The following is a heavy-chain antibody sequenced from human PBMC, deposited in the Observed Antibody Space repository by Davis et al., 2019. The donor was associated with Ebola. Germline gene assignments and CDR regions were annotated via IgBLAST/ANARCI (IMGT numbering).Heavy chain of an antibody. CDR3: ARDPPPHDYGIDY. CDR1: GFTFSGSA. Sequence: PGGSLRLSCAASGFTFSGSAMHWVRQASGKGLEWVGRIRSKANSYATAYAASVKGRFTISRDDSKNTAYLQMNSLKTEDTAVYYCARDPPPHDYGIDYWGQGTLVTVSS. D-gene: IGHD4-17*01. CDR2: IRSKANSYAT. V-gene: IGHV3-73*01. J-gene: IGHJ4*02.